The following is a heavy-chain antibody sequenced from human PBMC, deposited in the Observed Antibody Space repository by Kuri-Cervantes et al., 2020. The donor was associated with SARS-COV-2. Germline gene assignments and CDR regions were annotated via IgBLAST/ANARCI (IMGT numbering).Heavy chain of an antibody. D-gene: IGHD3-22*01. CDR1: GYTFTSYD. CDR2: MNPNSGNT. Sequence: ASVKVSCKASGYTFTSYDINWVRQATGQGLEWMGWMNPNSGNTGYAQKFQGRVTITRNTSISTAYMELSSLRSEDTAVYYCARATHYDSSGYYYSFDYWGQGTLVTVSS. J-gene: IGHJ4*02. V-gene: IGHV1-8*03. CDR3: ARATHYDSSGYYYSFDY.